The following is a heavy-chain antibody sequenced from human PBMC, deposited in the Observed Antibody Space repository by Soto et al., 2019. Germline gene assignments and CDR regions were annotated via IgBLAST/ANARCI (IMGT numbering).Heavy chain of an antibody. CDR1: GGSISSGGYY. CDR2: IYYSGST. V-gene: IGHV4-31*03. D-gene: IGHD3-9*01. CDR3: AGEGYDILTGYYNFDY. Sequence: PSETLSLTCTVSGGSISSGGYYWSWIRQHPGKGLEWIGYIYYSGSTYYNPSLKSRVTISVDTSKNQFSLKLSSVTAADTAVYYCAGEGYDILTGYYNFDYWGQGTLVTVSS. J-gene: IGHJ4*02.